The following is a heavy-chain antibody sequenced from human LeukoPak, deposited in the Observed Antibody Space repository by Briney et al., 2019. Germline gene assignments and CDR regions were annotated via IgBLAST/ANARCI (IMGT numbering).Heavy chain of an antibody. CDR2: IRDKANSYTT. V-gene: IGHV3-72*01. D-gene: IGHD5-18*01. J-gene: IGHJ6*02. Sequence: PGGSLRLSCAASGFTFSDHYMDWVRQAPGEGLEWVGRIRDKANSYTTEYAASVKGRFTISREHSKNSLYLQMSSLKTDDTAIYYCTRGAGGETARDYYYYAMDVWGPGTTVIVSS. CDR1: GFTFSDHY. CDR3: TRGAGGETARDYYYYAMDV.